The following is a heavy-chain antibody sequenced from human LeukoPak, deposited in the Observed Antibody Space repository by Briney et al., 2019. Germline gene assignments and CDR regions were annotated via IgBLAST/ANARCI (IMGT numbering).Heavy chain of an antibody. D-gene: IGHD2-15*01. V-gene: IGHV1-2*02. CDR3: ARAKSQDCSIVSCQEWFDP. CDR2: LNPNSGGT. Sequence: ASVKVSCKASGYSFTAYYINWVRQAPRQGLEWMGWLNPNSGGTNYAQKFQGGVTMTRDTSISTAYMEVSRLRSDDTAVYYCARAKSQDCSIVSCQEWFDPWGQGTLVTVSS. J-gene: IGHJ5*02. CDR1: GYSFTAYY.